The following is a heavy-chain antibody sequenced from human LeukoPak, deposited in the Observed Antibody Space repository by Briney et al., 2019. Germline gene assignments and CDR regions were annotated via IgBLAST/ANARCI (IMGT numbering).Heavy chain of an antibody. CDR3: AHEKSSARVFDS. D-gene: IGHD2-2*01. CDR1: GFSLSASGVG. CDR2: IYWNDDK. Sequence: SGPTLVNPTQTLTLTCTFSGFSLSASGVGVGWIRQPPGKALEWLALIYWNDDKDYSPSLKSRLNITKDTSKNQVVLTMTNMDPVDTATYYCAHEKSSARVFDSWGQGTLVTVSS. J-gene: IGHJ4*02. V-gene: IGHV2-5*01.